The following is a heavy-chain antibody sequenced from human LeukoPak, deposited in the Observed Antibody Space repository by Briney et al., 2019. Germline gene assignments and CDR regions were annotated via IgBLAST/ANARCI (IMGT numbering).Heavy chain of an antibody. CDR2: ISSSSSTI. V-gene: IGHV3-48*01. CDR3: ARDEGDAFDI. Sequence: GGSLRLSCAASGFTFSSYNMNWVRQAPGKGLEWVSYISSSSSTIYYADSVKGRFTISRDNAKNSLYLQMNSLRAEDTAVYYCARDEGDAFDIWGQGTMVTVSS. J-gene: IGHJ3*02. CDR1: GFTFSSYN.